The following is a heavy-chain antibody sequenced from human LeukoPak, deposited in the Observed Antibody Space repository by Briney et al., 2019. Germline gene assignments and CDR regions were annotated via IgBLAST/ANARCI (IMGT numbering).Heavy chain of an antibody. V-gene: IGHV4-39*07. CDR2: IYYSGST. CDR3: ARDVNWNSGHFDY. CDR1: GGSISSSSYY. Sequence: PSETLSLTCTVSGGSISSSSYYWGWIRQPPGKGLEWIGSIYYSGSTYYNPSLKSRVTISVDTSKNQFSLKLSSVTAADTAVYYCARDVNWNSGHFDYWGQGTLVTVSS. J-gene: IGHJ4*02. D-gene: IGHD1-7*01.